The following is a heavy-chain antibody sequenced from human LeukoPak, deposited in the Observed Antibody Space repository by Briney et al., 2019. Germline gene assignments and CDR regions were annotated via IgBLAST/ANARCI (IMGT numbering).Heavy chain of an antibody. J-gene: IGHJ4*02. D-gene: IGHD3-10*01. Sequence: SGPTLVKPTETLTLTCTFSGFSLSTGQLGVGWIRQPPGKALEWLAVNYWNGNNRYRPSLRNRVTITKDTSKNQVVLSMSDMEPEDTGIYYCVDIRGSTPGSTDYWGQGTLVTVSS. CDR3: VDIRGSTPGSTDY. CDR1: GFSLSTGQLG. V-gene: IGHV2-5*04. CDR2: NYWNGNN.